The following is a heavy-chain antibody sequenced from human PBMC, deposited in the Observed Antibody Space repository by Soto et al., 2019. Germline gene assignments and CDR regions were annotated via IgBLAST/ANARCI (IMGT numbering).Heavy chain of an antibody. CDR2: IIPMNGTA. CDR3: ASGIQLWLRRINNGYSG. D-gene: IGHD5-18*01. J-gene: IGHJ4*02. V-gene: IGHV1-69*06. Sequence: ASVKVSCKASGYTFTNYGISWVRQAPGQGLEWMGWIIPMNGTANYAQRFQDRVTITADKSTNTVYMELSSLRSEDTAVYFCASGIQLWLRRINNGYSGWGQGTLVTVSS. CDR1: GYTFTNYG.